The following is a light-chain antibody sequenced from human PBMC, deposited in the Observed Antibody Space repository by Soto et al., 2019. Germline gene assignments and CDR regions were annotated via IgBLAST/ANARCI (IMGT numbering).Light chain of an antibody. J-gene: IGKJ1*01. Sequence: DVRMSQSPSTLSASVGDRVTITCRASQNIYTWLAWYQQKPGKAPKLLIYEASSLETGVPSRFSGSGSGTEFTLTISSLQPDDFATYYCQQYNTFWTFGQGTKVAIK. CDR3: QQYNTFWT. CDR2: EAS. CDR1: QNIYTW. V-gene: IGKV1-5*03.